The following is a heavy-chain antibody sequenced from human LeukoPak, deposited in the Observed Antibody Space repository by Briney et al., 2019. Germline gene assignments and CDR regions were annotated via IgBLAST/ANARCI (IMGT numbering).Heavy chain of an antibody. Sequence: GGSLRLSGAASGFTFSSYAMSWVRQAPGKGLEWVSAIGGSGGSTYYADSVKGRFTISRDNSKNTLYLQMNSLRAEDTAVYYCAASGYSSGWYYYWGQGTLVTVSS. CDR1: GFTFSSYA. CDR3: AASGYSSGWYYY. CDR2: IGGSGGST. J-gene: IGHJ4*02. V-gene: IGHV3-23*01. D-gene: IGHD6-19*01.